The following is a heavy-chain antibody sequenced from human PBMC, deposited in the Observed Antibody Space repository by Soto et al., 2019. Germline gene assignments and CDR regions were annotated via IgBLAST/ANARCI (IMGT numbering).Heavy chain of an antibody. CDR2: IIPIYGTA. V-gene: IGHV1-69*13. CDR1: GGTFSTYA. J-gene: IGHJ4*02. D-gene: IGHD5-12*01. CDR3: AREDKPGGYTPPGTSGFDS. Sequence: GASVKVSRKASGGTFSTYAISWVRQAPGQGLEWMGGIIPIYGTANYAQKFQGRLTMTADESTSTVYMELSSLRSDDTAVYYCAREDKPGGYTPPGTSGFDSWGQGTLVTVSS.